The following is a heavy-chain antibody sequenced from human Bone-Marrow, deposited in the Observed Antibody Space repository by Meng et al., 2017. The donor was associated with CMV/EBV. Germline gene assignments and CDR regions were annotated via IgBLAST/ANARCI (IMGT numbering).Heavy chain of an antibody. CDR2: ISYDGSNK. Sequence: GESLKISCAASGFTFSSYAMHWVRQAPGKGLEWVAVISYDGSNKYYADSVKGRFTISRDNSKNTLYLQMNSLRAEDTAVYYCARELVTYDFWSGYTTNYGMDVWGQGTTVTVSS. D-gene: IGHD3-3*01. J-gene: IGHJ6*02. V-gene: IGHV3-30-3*01. CDR3: ARELVTYDFWSGYTTNYGMDV. CDR1: GFTFSSYA.